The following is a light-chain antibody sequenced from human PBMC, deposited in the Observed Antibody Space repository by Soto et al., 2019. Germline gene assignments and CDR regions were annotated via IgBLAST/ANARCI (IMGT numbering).Light chain of an antibody. J-gene: IGLJ1*01. CDR1: SSNIGAGYD. Sequence: QSVLTQPPSVSGAPGQRVTISCTGSSSNIGAGYDVHWYLQLPGTAPKLLIYGNTNRPSGVPDRFSGSKSGSSASLAITGLQAEDEADYYCQSHDSSLHASVFGTGTKXXVL. CDR2: GNT. V-gene: IGLV1-40*01. CDR3: QSHDSSLHASV.